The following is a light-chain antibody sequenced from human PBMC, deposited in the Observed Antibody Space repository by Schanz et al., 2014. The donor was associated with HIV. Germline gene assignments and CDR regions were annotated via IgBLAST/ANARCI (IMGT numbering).Light chain of an antibody. CDR2: GAS. CDR1: QSVRSN. J-gene: IGKJ4*01. CDR3: QQYSNWPPMT. V-gene: IGKV3-15*01. Sequence: TQSPATLSVSPGERATLSCRASQSVRSNLAWYQQKPGQAPRLLIYGASTRATGIPARFSGSGSGTEFTLTISSLQSEDFAVYYCQQYSNWPPMTFGGGTKVEIK.